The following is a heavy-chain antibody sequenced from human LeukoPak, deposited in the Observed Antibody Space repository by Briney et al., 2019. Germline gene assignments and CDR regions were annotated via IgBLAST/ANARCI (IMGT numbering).Heavy chain of an antibody. V-gene: IGHV4-61*01. CDR2: IYYSGST. CDR1: GGSVSSGSYY. D-gene: IGHD6-19*01. J-gene: IGHJ4*02. CDR3: ARDASSGFDY. Sequence: SETLSLTCTVSGGSVSSGSYYWSWIRQPPGKGLEWIGYIYYSGSTNYNPSLKSRVTISVDTSKNRFSLKLSSVTAADTAVYYCARDASSGFDYWGQGTPVTVSS.